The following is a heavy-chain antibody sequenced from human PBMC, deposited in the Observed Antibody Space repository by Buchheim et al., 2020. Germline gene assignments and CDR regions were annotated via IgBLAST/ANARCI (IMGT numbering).Heavy chain of an antibody. CDR1: GFTFSSYA. D-gene: IGHD6-13*01. CDR2: ISYDGSNK. CDR3: ARDHDRSSWYASGRYYYDGMDV. V-gene: IGHV3-30*04. Sequence: QVQLVESGGGVVQPGRSLRLSCAASGFTFSSYAMHWVRQAPGKGLEWVAVISYDGSNKYYADSVKGRFTISRDNSKNTLYLQMNSLRAEDTAVYYGARDHDRSSWYASGRYYYDGMDVWGQGTT. J-gene: IGHJ6*02.